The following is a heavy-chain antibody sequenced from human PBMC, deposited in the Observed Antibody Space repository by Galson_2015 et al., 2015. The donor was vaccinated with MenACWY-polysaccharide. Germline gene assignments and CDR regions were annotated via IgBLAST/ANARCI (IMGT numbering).Heavy chain of an antibody. Sequence: SGRGNQKPSLKSRISISIDTSKNQFSLRLTSVTAADTAMYYCAREPTYSGSFGWFDPWGQGTLVTVSS. V-gene: IGHV4-59*01. J-gene: IGHJ5*02. CDR3: AREPTYSGSFGWFDP. CDR2: SGRG. D-gene: IGHD1-26*01.